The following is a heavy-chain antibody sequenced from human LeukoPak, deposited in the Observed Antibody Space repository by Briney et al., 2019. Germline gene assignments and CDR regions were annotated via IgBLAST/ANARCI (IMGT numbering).Heavy chain of an antibody. CDR3: ARGSRITMIVVVIY. CDR2: ISSSGSTI. D-gene: IGHD3-22*01. CDR1: GFTFSSYE. Sequence: GGSLRLSCAASGFTFSSYEMKWVRQAPGKGLEWVSYISSSGSTIYYADSVKGRFTISRDNAKNSLYLQMNSLRAEDTAVYYCARGSRITMIVVVIYWGQGTLVTVSS. J-gene: IGHJ4*02. V-gene: IGHV3-48*03.